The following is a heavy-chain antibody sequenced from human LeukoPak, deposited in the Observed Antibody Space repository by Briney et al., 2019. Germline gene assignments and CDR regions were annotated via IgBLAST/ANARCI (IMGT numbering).Heavy chain of an antibody. CDR3: ARGRYSSSWYGLGQDNWFDP. Sequence: SETLSLTCAVYGGSFSGYYWSWIRQPPGKGLEWIGEINHSGSTNYNPSLKSRVTISVDTSKNQFSLKLSSVTAADTAVYYCARGRYSSSWYGLGQDNWFDPWGQGTLVTVSS. D-gene: IGHD6-13*01. J-gene: IGHJ5*02. CDR1: GGSFSGYY. CDR2: INHSGST. V-gene: IGHV4-34*01.